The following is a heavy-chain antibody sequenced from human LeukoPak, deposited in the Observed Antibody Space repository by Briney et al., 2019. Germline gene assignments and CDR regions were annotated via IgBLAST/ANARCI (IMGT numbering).Heavy chain of an antibody. J-gene: IGHJ6*03. D-gene: IGHD3-9*01. CDR3: ARLLSYDILTDNYYKYYMDV. V-gene: IGHV4-39*02. CDR1: SASIISHNYY. CDR2: IYYTGTT. Sequence: SETLSLTCTVSSASIISHNYYCGWIRQPPGKRLELIGSIYYTGTTFYNPSLKSRVTMSVDTSNNHFALKLNSVTAAHTAVYYCARLLSYDILTDNYYKYYMDVWGKGTTVTVSS.